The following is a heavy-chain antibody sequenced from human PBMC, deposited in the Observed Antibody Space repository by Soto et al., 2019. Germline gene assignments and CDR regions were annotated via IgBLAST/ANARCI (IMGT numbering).Heavy chain of an antibody. J-gene: IGHJ4*02. CDR3: VKAPLVGATSPWDY. CDR1: GFTFSSYG. D-gene: IGHD1-26*01. V-gene: IGHV3-30*18. CDR2: ISYDGSNK. Sequence: GVSLRLSFAASGFTFSSYGMHWFRQAPGKGLEWVAVISYDGSNKYYADSVKGRLTISRDNSKNTLYLQMNSLRAEDTAVYYCVKAPLVGATSPWDYRGQGTLVT.